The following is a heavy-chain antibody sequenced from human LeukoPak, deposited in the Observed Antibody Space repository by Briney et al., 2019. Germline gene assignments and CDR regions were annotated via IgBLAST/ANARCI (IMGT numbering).Heavy chain of an antibody. CDR1: GFTFSSYG. CDR3: AKDDGGYFDWLPLYYYYYGMDV. J-gene: IGHJ6*02. CDR2: ISCDGSNK. Sequence: GGSLRLSCAASGFTFSSYGMHWVRQAPGKGLEWVAVISCDGSNKYYADSVKGRFTISRDNSKNTLYLQMNSLRAEDTAVYYCAKDDGGYFDWLPLYYYYYGMDVWGQGTTVTVSS. D-gene: IGHD3-9*01. V-gene: IGHV3-30*18.